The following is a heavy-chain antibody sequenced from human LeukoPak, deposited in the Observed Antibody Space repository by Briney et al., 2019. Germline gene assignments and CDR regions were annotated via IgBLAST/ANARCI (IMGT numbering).Heavy chain of an antibody. J-gene: IGHJ6*03. CDR1: GGSISSYY. V-gene: IGHV4-59*12. CDR2: IYYSGST. CDR3: ARGLGRSTARPYYMDV. D-gene: IGHD1-26*01. Sequence: PSETLSLTCTVSGGSISSYYWSWIRQPPGKGLEWIGYIYYSGSTNYNPSLKSRVTMSVDTSKNQFSLKLSSVTAADTAVYYCARGLGRSTARPYYMDVWGKGTTVTVSS.